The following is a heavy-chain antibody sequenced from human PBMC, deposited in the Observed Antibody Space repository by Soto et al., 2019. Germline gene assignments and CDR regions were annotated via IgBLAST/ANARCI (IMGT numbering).Heavy chain of an antibody. V-gene: IGHV5-10-1*01. CDR3: ARQDIVVVPAAYYYYYYGMDV. D-gene: IGHD2-2*01. CDR1: GYSFTSYW. Sequence: PGESLKISCKGSGYSFTSYWISWVRQMPGKGLEWMGRIDPSDSYTNYSPSFQGHVTISADKSLSTAYLQWSSLKASDTAMYYCARQDIVVVPAAYYYYYYGMDVWGQGTTVTVSS. CDR2: IDPSDSYT. J-gene: IGHJ6*02.